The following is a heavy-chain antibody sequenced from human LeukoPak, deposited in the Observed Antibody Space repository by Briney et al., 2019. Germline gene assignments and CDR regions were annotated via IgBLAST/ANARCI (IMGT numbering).Heavy chain of an antibody. CDR3: ARDLGPVRAATLYDAFDI. V-gene: IGHV1-18*01. CDR1: GYTFTSYG. D-gene: IGHD2-2*01. J-gene: IGHJ3*02. Sequence: ASVKVSCKASGYTFTSYGISWVRQAPGQGLEWMGWISAYNGNTNYAQKLQGRVTMTTDTSTSTAYMELRSLRSDDTAVYYCARDLGPVRAATLYDAFDIWGQGTMVTVSS. CDR2: ISAYNGNT.